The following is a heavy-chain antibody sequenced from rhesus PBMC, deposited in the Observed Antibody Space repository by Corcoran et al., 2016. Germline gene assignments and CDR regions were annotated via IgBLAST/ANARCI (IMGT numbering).Heavy chain of an antibody. J-gene: IGHJ3*01. V-gene: IGHV4-173*01. CDR2: IPGSGGST. CDR3: ARDYYNIWTGYYNAFDF. D-gene: IGHD3-3*01. CDR1: GGSISSNY. Sequence: QLQLQESGPGLVKPSETLSLTCAVSGGSISSNYWSWIRQPPGKGLEWIGRIPGSGGSTDHNPSLKSRVTISTDTSKNQFSLKLSSVTAADTAVYYCARDYYNIWTGYYNAFDFWGQGLRVTVSS.